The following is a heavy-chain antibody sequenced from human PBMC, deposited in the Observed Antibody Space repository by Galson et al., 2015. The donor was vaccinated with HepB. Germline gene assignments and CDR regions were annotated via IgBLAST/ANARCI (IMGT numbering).Heavy chain of an antibody. D-gene: IGHD1-26*01. V-gene: IGHV3-23*01. Sequence: SLRLSCAASVFNFRIYGMSWVRQAPGKGLQWVSTINDSGGNTHYADSVKGRFTISRDNSKNTLYLHMNSLRAEDTAVYYCAKDAGGTDSGPFEYWGQGTLVTVSS. CDR3: AKDAGGTDSGPFEY. J-gene: IGHJ4*02. CDR1: VFNFRIYG. CDR2: INDSGGNT.